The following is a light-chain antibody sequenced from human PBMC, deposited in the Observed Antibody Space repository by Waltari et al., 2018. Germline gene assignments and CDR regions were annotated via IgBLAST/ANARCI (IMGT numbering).Light chain of an antibody. V-gene: IGKV1-12*01. Sequence: DIQLTQSPSSVSASVGDRLTITCRASQGINNVLGWYQQKPGKAPNLLIDSASSLQSGVPSRFSGSGSGTHFTLTISSLQPEDFSTYYCQHTHSFPHSFGQGTKVQMK. CDR1: QGINNV. CDR2: SAS. J-gene: IGKJ2*03. CDR3: QHTHSFPHS.